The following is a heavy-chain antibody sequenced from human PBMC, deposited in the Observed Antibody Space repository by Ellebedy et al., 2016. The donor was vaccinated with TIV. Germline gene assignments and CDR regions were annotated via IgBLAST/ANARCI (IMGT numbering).Heavy chain of an antibody. CDR3: GRSGYGSGWSFDY. CDR1: GYTFIGYY. V-gene: IGHV1-2*02. D-gene: IGHD6-19*01. CDR2: INPKNGDT. J-gene: IGHJ4*02. Sequence: AASVKVSCKASGYTFIGYYMHWVRQAPGQGLEWMGWINPKNGDTSYAQKFQGRVTMTRDPSISTDDLELSRLGSDDKAVYYCGRSGYGSGWSFDYWGQGTLVTVSS.